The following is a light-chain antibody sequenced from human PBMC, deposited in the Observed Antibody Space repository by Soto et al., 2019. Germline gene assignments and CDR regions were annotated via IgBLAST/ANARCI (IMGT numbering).Light chain of an antibody. CDR2: DAS. V-gene: IGKV1-5*01. Sequence: DIQMTQSPSTLSASVGDRVTITCRASESIGSWLAWFQQKPGKAPKVLIFDASSLESGVPSRFSGSGSGTDFTLTISSLQPDDCATYYCQQSYSTPITFGQGTRLEIK. CDR3: QQSYSTPIT. CDR1: ESIGSW. J-gene: IGKJ5*01.